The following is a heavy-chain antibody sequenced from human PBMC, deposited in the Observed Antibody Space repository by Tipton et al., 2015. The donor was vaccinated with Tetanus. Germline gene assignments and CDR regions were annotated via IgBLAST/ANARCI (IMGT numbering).Heavy chain of an antibody. J-gene: IGHJ4*02. CDR1: GGSINRYY. D-gene: IGHD2-8*01. Sequence: LRLSCTVSGGSINRYYWSWIRQSPGKGLEWIGYINYSGTINYASSLQSRVIISVDTSKNQFSLKLNSVTAADTAVYYCARANGPGSYLDYWGQGTLVTVSS. CDR3: ARANGPGSYLDY. V-gene: IGHV4-59*01. CDR2: INYSGTI.